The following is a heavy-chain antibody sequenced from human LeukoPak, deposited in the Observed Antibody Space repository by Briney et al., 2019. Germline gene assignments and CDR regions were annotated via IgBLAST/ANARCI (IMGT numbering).Heavy chain of an antibody. CDR3: ARVKDPGGYYYYYYMDV. J-gene: IGHJ6*03. CDR1: SGSFSGYY. CDR2: INHSGST. D-gene: IGHD3-16*01. V-gene: IGHV4-34*01. Sequence: SGTLSLTCAVYSGSFSGYYWSWIRQAPGKGLEWIGEINHSGSTNYNPSLRTRVTISVDTSKNQFSLKLSSVTAADTAMYYCARVKDPGGYYYYYYMDVWGKGTTVTVSS.